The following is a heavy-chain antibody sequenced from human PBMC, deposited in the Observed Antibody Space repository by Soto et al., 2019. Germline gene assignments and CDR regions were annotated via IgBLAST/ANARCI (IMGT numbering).Heavy chain of an antibody. V-gene: IGHV4-34*01. CDR2: INHSGST. CDR3: ARGGRLRFLEWLPSPRFDP. Sequence: SETLSLTCAVYGGSFSGYYWSWIRQPPGKGLEWIGEINHSGSTNYNPSLKRRVTISVDTSKNQFSLKLSSVTAADTAVYYCARGGRLRFLEWLPSPRFDPWGQGTLVTVSS. D-gene: IGHD3-3*01. CDR1: GGSFSGYY. J-gene: IGHJ5*02.